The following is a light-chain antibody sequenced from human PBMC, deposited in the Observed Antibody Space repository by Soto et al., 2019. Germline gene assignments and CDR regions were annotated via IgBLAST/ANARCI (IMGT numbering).Light chain of an antibody. V-gene: IGKV3-11*01. CDR1: QTGSTS. J-gene: IGKJ4*01. CDR2: DAS. CDR3: QQRSSCPLT. Sequence: DIVLTQSPGTLSLSPGDTATLSCKASQTGSTSLSWYQQKPGQPPRLLIYDASYRATGIPARFSGSGSGTDFTLTISSLEPEDFAVYYCQQRSSCPLTFGGGTKVEIK.